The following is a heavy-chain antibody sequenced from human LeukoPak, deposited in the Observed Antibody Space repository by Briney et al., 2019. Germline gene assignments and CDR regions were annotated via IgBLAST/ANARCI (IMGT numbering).Heavy chain of an antibody. Sequence: GESLKISCKGSGYSFTSYWIGWVRQMPGKGLEWMGIIYPGDSDTRYSPSFQGQVTISADKSISTAYLQWSSLKASDTAMYYCASGEYSSSEGYISPDYWGQGTLVTVSS. CDR2: IYPGDSDT. D-gene: IGHD6-6*01. CDR1: GYSFTSYW. V-gene: IGHV5-51*01. J-gene: IGHJ4*02. CDR3: ASGEYSSSEGYISPDY.